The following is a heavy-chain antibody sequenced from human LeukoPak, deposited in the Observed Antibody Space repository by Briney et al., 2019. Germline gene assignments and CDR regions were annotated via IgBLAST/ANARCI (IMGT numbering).Heavy chain of an antibody. V-gene: IGHV3-7*01. CDR1: GFTFSSYW. D-gene: IGHD4-17*01. CDR2: IKEDVSEK. Sequence: GGSLRLSCAAAGFTFSSYWMSWVRQAPGKGLEWVANIKEDVSEKYYVDSVEGRFTISRENAKKSLYLQMNSLRAEDTAVYYCARLGDGDRLRGPYYYYYYMDVWGKGTTVTISS. J-gene: IGHJ6*03. CDR3: ARLGDGDRLRGPYYYYYYMDV.